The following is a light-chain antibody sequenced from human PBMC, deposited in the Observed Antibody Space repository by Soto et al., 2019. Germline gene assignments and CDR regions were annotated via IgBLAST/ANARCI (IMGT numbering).Light chain of an antibody. CDR3: QQSYTIPYT. CDR1: QSISTY. V-gene: IGKV1-39*01. J-gene: IGKJ2*01. Sequence: DIQMTQSPSSLPASVGDRVTLTCRASQSISTYLNWYQQKPGKAPKLLIYAASSLQSGVPSRLSGSGSGTDFTLTISSLQPEDFATYYCQQSYTIPYTFGEGTKMESK. CDR2: AAS.